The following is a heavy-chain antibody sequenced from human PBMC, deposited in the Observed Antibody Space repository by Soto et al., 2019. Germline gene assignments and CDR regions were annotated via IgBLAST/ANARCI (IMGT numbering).Heavy chain of an antibody. J-gene: IGHJ4*02. D-gene: IGHD2-15*01. V-gene: IGHV3-11*06. CDR2: ISSRSSYT. CDR1: GFTFSDYY. Sequence: XGSLRLSFAASGFTFSDYYMSWIRQAPGKGLEWVSYISSRSSYTNYADSLKGRFTVSRDNAKNSLYLQMNSLRAEDTAVYYCATLGYCSDGSCKKPFDYWGQGTLVTVSS. CDR3: ATLGYCSDGSCKKPFDY.